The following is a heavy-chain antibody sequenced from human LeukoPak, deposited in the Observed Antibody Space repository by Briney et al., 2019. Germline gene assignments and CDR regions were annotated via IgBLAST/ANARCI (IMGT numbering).Heavy chain of an antibody. CDR1: GFTFSSYW. CDR2: IKQDGSDK. V-gene: IGHV3-7*01. Sequence: GGSLRLSCAASGFTFSSYWMSWVRQAPGKGLDWVASIKQDGSDKKYVDSVKGRFTISRDNAKKSLYLQMDSLRAEDTAVYYCASQTGATAFEMWGQGTMVTVSS. D-gene: IGHD1-7*01. CDR3: ASQTGATAFEM. J-gene: IGHJ3*02.